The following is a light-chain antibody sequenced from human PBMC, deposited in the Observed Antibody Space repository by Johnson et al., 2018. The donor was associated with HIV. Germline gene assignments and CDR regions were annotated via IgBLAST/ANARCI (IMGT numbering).Light chain of an antibody. J-gene: IGLJ1*01. CDR1: SSNIGNNF. Sequence: QSVLTQPPSVSAAPGQKVTISCSGSSSNIGNNFVSWYQQLPGTAPKLLIYDNNKRPSGIPDRFSGSKSGTSATLGITGLQTGDEADYFCGAWDSTLNACVFGTGTKVTVL. CDR2: DNN. V-gene: IGLV1-51*01. CDR3: GAWDSTLNACV.